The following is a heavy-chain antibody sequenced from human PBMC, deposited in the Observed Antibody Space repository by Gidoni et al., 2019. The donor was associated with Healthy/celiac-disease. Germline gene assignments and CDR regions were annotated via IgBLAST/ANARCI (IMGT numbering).Heavy chain of an antibody. Sequence: QVQLVESGGGVVQPGRSLRLSCAASGFTFSSYAMHWVRQAPGKGLEWVAVISYDGSNKYYADSVKGRFTISRDNSKNTLYLQMNSLRAEDTAVYYCARDDYSNYEPFDYWGQGTLVTVSS. CDR3: ARDDYSNYEPFDY. CDR2: ISYDGSNK. V-gene: IGHV3-30*04. CDR1: GFTFSSYA. D-gene: IGHD4-4*01. J-gene: IGHJ4*02.